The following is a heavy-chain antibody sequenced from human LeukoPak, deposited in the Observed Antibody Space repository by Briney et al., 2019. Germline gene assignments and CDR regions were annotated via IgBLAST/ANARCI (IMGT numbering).Heavy chain of an antibody. CDR3: ARGISDYYDILTGYSAAYYYGMDV. D-gene: IGHD3-9*01. V-gene: IGHV4-34*01. Sequence: SETLSLTCAVYGGSFSGYYWSWIRQPPGKGLEWIGEINHIGSTNYNPFLKSRVTISVDTSKNQFSLKLSSVTAPDTAVYYCARGISDYYDILTGYSAAYYYGMDVWGQGTTVTVSS. CDR2: INHIGST. J-gene: IGHJ6*02. CDR1: GGSFSGYY.